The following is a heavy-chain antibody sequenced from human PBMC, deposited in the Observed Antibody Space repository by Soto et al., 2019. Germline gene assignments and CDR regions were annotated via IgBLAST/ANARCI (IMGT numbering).Heavy chain of an antibody. CDR2: LKSKTDAGTT. Sequence: EVQLVESGGGLVKPGGSLRLSCAASGFTFSNAWMNWVHQAPGKALEWFGRLKSKTDAGTTDYAAPVKGRFTVSRDDSKDTVCLRMNSFETDDTAVYYCTKGLGGSGSYYELGDNLQHWCRGTLVTVSS. J-gene: IGHJ1*01. V-gene: IGHV3-15*07. D-gene: IGHD3-10*01. CDR3: TKGLGGSGSYYELGDNLQH. CDR1: GFTFSNAW.